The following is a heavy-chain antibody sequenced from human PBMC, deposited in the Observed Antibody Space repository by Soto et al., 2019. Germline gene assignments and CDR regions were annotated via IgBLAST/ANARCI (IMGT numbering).Heavy chain of an antibody. Sequence: PGGSLRLSCAASGFDFSVYAMTWVRRAPGKGLEWVSTITAGGDTFNADSVKGRFTISRDNSKNTLFLQMNSLRAEDTAVYYCAKDQYQMFRDFGMNVWGQGTMVTVSS. J-gene: IGHJ6*02. V-gene: IGHV3-23*01. CDR2: ITAGGDT. CDR3: AKDQYQMFRDFGMNV. D-gene: IGHD3-10*02. CDR1: GFDFSVYA.